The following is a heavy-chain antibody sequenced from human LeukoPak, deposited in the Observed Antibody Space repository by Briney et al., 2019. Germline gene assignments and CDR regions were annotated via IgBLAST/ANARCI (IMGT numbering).Heavy chain of an antibody. Sequence: PGGSLRLSCVASGFTFSDYYMTWIRQAPGKGLEWVANIKQDGSEKDYVDSVKGRFTISRDNAKKSLYLQMNSLRAEDTAVYYCARYCGGDCYGMDVWGQGTTVTVSS. CDR2: IKQDGSEK. V-gene: IGHV3-7*01. CDR1: GFTFSDYY. D-gene: IGHD2-21*01. CDR3: ARYCGGDCYGMDV. J-gene: IGHJ6*02.